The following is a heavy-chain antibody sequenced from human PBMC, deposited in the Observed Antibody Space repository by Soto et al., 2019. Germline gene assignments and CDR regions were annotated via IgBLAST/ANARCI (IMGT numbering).Heavy chain of an antibody. V-gene: IGHV4-39*01. CDR2: IYNGGST. J-gene: IGHJ3*02. CDR3: ARPPTASLDAFEI. CDR1: GGSISISTYY. Sequence: SETLSLTCTVSGGSISISTYYWGWIRQPPGKGLEWFGSIYNGGSTYYNPPLKSQVTISVDTSKNQFSLNLNSVTAADTAVYYCARPPTASLDAFEIWGQGTMVTVSS.